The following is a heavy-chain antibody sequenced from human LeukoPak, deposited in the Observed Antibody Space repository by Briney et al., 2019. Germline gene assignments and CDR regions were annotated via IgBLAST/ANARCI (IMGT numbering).Heavy chain of an antibody. J-gene: IGHJ4*02. CDR3: ARTASMVTTVIDY. Sequence: KSSETLSLTCTVSGASINGYYWSWIRQPPGKGLEWIAYIDYSGNTDYNPSLKSRVTISIDTSKNQFSLKVRSVTAADSAIYYCARTASMVTTVIDYWGQGTLVTVSS. V-gene: IGHV4-59*12. D-gene: IGHD4-17*01. CDR2: IDYSGNT. CDR1: GASINGYY.